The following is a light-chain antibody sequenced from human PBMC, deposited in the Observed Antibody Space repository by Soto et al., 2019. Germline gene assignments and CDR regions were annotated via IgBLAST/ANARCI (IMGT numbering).Light chain of an antibody. CDR1: QNIDTW. Sequence: DIQMTQSPSTLSASVGDRVTITCRASQNIDTWLAWYQQKPGKSPRLLIYDASDLESGVPSRFSGSGSGTYFTLTSSGLQPDDVGTYYCQQFETFSPTFGHGTPVDIK. CDR3: QQFETFSPT. CDR2: DAS. V-gene: IGKV1-5*01. J-gene: IGKJ3*01.